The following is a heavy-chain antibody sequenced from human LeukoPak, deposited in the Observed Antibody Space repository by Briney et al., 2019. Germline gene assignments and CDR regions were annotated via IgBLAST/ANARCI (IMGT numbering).Heavy chain of an antibody. D-gene: IGHD3-16*01. CDR2: INHSGST. J-gene: IGHJ5*02. Sequence: SETLSLTCAVYGGSFSGYCWSWIRQPPGKGLEWIGEINHSGSTNYNPSLKSRVTISVDTSKNQFSLKLSSVTAADTAVYYCARALEKYYDYVWGSYSSWFDPWGQGTLVTVSS. CDR3: ARALEKYYDYVWGSYSSWFDP. V-gene: IGHV4-34*01. CDR1: GGSFSGYC.